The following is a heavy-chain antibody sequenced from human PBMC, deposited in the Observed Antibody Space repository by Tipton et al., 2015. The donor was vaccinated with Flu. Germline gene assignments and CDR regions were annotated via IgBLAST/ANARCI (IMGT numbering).Heavy chain of an antibody. J-gene: IGHJ4*02. CDR2: LYYSGST. CDR1: GGSISSYH. D-gene: IGHD3-10*02. Sequence: GLVKPSETLSLTYTVSGGSISSYHWGWIRQPPGKGLEWIGSLYYSGSTYYNPSLKSRVTISVDTSKNQFSLQLSSVTAADTAVYYCARLSYYDVDLRNFYFDYWGLGALVTVSS. CDR3: ARLSYYDVDLRNFYFDY. V-gene: IGHV4-39*01.